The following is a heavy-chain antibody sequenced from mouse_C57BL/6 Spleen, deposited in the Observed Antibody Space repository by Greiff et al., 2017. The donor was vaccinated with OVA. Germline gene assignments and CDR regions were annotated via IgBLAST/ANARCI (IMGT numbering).Heavy chain of an antibody. J-gene: IGHJ4*01. CDR1: GYTFTSYW. V-gene: IGHV1-69*01. D-gene: IGHD1-1*01. CDR3: ARRRYYVVRGNYYAMDY. Sequence: QVQLQQPGAELVMPGASVKLSCKASGYTFTSYWMHWVKQRPGQGLEWIGGIDPSDSYTNYNQKFKGKSTLTVDKSSSTAYMQLSSLTSEDSAVYYCARRRYYVVRGNYYAMDYWGQGTSVTVSS. CDR2: IDPSDSYT.